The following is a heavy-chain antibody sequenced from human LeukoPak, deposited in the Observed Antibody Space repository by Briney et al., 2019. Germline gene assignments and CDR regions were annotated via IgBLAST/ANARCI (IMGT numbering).Heavy chain of an antibody. Sequence: SETLSLTCAVYDGSFSGYYWSWIRQPPGKGLEWIGEINHSGSTNYNPSLKSRVTISVDTSKNQFSLKLSSVTAADTAVYYCASDSGCDEIDYWGQGTLVTVSS. J-gene: IGHJ4*02. V-gene: IGHV4-34*01. D-gene: IGHD5-12*01. CDR3: ASDSGCDEIDY. CDR2: INHSGST. CDR1: DGSFSGYY.